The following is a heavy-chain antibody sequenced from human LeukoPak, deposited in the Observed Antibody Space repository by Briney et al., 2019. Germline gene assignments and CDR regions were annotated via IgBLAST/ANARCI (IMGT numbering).Heavy chain of an antibody. J-gene: IGHJ6*02. V-gene: IGHV3-21*01. D-gene: IGHD5-18*01. CDR1: GFXFSSYS. CDR3: ARYWDTAMDYFYYYGMDV. CDR2: ISSSSSDI. Sequence: PGGSLRLSCAASGFXFSSYSINWVRQAPGKGLEWISSISSSSSDIYYGDSVKGRFTISRDNAKDSVYLQMDSLRAEDTAVYYCARYWDTAMDYFYYYGMDVWGQGTTVTVSS.